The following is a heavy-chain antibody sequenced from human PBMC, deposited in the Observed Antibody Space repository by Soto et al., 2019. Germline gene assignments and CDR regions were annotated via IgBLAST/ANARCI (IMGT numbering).Heavy chain of an antibody. CDR2: IYPGDSDT. J-gene: IGHJ3*02. D-gene: IGHD2-2*01. V-gene: IGHV5-51*01. CDR3: ARRVLGYCSSTSCRDAFDI. Sequence: GEALKISCKGCGYSFTSYWIGWVRQMPGKGLEWMGIIYPGDSDTRYSPSFQGQVTISADKSISTAYLQWSSLKASDTAMYYCARRVLGYCSSTSCRDAFDIWGQGTMVTVSS. CDR1: GYSFTSYW.